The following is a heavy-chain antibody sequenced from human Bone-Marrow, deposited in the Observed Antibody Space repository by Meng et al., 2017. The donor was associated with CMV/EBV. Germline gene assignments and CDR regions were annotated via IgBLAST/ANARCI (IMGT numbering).Heavy chain of an antibody. Sequence: GESLKISCAASGFTFSSYAMHWVRQAPGKGLEWVAVISYDGSNKYYADSVKGRFTISRDNSKNTLYLQMNSLRAEDTAVYYCAKGFYSGYDDYWGQGTLVTVSS. D-gene: IGHD5-12*01. CDR1: GFTFSSYA. CDR2: ISYDGSNK. J-gene: IGHJ4*02. V-gene: IGHV3-30-3*01. CDR3: AKGFYSGYDDY.